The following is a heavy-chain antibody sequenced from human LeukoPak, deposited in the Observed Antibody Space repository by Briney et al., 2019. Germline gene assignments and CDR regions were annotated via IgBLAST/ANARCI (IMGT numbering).Heavy chain of an antibody. CDR2: ISSSSSYT. D-gene: IGHD4-17*01. Sequence: GGSLRLSCAASGFTFSSYAMSWVRQAPGKGLEWVSCISSSSSYTYYGDSVKGRFTISRDNAKNSLHLQMNSLRAEDTAVYYCARDQSFGDYDYWGQGALVTVSS. CDR3: ARDQSFGDYDY. V-gene: IGHV3-21*01. CDR1: GFTFSSYA. J-gene: IGHJ4*02.